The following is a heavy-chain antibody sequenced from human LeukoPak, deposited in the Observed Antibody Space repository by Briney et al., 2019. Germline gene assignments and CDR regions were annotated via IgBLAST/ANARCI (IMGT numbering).Heavy chain of an antibody. CDR1: GGSISSYY. CDR2: IYTSGST. CDR3: ARNRDYVWGSYRYTWFFDY. V-gene: IGHV4-4*09. J-gene: IGHJ4*02. D-gene: IGHD3-16*02. Sequence: SETLSLTCTVSGGSISSYYWSWIRQPPGKGLEWIGYIYTSGSTNYNPSLKSRVTISVDTSKNQFSLKLSSVTAADTAVYYCARNRDYVWGSYRYTWFFDYWGQGTLVTVSS.